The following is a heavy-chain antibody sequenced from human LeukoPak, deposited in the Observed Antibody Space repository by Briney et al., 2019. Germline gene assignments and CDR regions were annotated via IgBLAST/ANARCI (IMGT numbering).Heavy chain of an antibody. CDR3: AKLGYCSSTSCYDGSVFDY. Sequence: PGGSLRLSCAASGFTFDSYAMSWVRQAPGKGLEWVSAISGSGGSTYYADSVKGRFTISRDNSKNTLYLQMNSLRAEDTAVYYCAKLGYCSSTSCYDGSVFDYWGQGTLVTVSS. V-gene: IGHV3-23*01. D-gene: IGHD2-2*01. CDR1: GFTFDSYA. J-gene: IGHJ4*02. CDR2: ISGSGGST.